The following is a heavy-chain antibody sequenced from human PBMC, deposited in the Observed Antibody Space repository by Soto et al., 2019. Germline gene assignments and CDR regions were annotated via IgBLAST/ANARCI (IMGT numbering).Heavy chain of an antibody. V-gene: IGHV3-23*01. J-gene: IGHJ3*02. D-gene: IGHD6-13*01. CDR1: GFTFSSYA. CDR2: IRGSGGNT. CDR3: ARETSFSSWYGRDAFDI. Sequence: EVQLLESGGGLVQPGGSLRLSCAASGFTFSSYAMSWVRQAPGKGLEWVAGIRGSGGNTYYADSVKGRFTISRDNSKNTRDLQTNSLRAEDTAVYYCARETSFSSWYGRDAFDIWGQGTMVTVSS.